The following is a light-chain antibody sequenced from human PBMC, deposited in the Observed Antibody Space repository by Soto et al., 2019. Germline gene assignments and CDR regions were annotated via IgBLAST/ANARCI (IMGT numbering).Light chain of an antibody. J-gene: IGLJ3*02. CDR1: SSDFGDDKY. CDR3: GSFTTSRIWV. Sequence: QSALTQPASVSGSPGQSITVSCTGSSSDFGDDKYVSWYQQQPGNGPNLLIYGVNSRPSGIYNRFSGSKSGNTASLTISWLQVEDEAEYFCGSFTTSRIWVFGGGTKLTVL. CDR2: GVN. V-gene: IGLV2-14*01.